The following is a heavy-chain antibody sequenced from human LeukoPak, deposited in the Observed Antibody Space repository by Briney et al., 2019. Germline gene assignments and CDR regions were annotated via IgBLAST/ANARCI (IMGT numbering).Heavy chain of an antibody. CDR2: ISSTSRNI. Sequence: GGSLRLSCSASGFTFSSFSMFWVRQAPGKGLEWLSYISSTSRNIYYADSVKGRFTVSRDNAKNSLYLQMNSLRAEDTAVYYCAELGITMIGGVWGKGTTVTISS. D-gene: IGHD3-10*02. V-gene: IGHV3-48*04. CDR3: AELGITMIGGV. CDR1: GFTFSSFS. J-gene: IGHJ6*04.